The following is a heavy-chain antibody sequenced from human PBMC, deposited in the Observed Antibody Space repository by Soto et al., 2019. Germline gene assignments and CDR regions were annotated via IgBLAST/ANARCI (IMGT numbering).Heavy chain of an antibody. CDR1: GFTFSSYS. CDR3: ARDPRYYYGSAEGLYGMDV. J-gene: IGHJ6*02. V-gene: IGHV3-48*02. Sequence: GGSLRLSCAASGFTFSSYSMNWVRQAPGKGLEWVSYISSSSSTIYYADSVKGRFTISRDNAKNSLYLQMNSLRDEGTAVYYCARDPRYYYGSAEGLYGMDVWGQGTTVTVSS. CDR2: ISSSSSTI. D-gene: IGHD3-10*01.